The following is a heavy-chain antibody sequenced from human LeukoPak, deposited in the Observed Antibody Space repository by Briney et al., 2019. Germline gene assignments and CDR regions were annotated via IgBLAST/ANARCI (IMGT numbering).Heavy chain of an antibody. J-gene: IGHJ5*02. D-gene: IGHD2-15*01. Sequence: APVKVSCKASGYTFRNYAITWVRQAPGQGLEWMGWITAYNGNTNYAQKFQGRVTMTTDTSTTTAYMELRNLKSDDTAVYYCARDCSGGTCSSFWFDPWGQGTLVTVSS. CDR1: GYTFRNYA. CDR3: ARDCSGGTCSSFWFDP. V-gene: IGHV1-18*01. CDR2: ITAYNGNT.